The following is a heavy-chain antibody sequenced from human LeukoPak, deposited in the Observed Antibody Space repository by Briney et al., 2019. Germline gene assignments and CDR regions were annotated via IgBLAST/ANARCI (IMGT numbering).Heavy chain of an antibody. CDR1: GGSISSYY. D-gene: IGHD3-3*01. J-gene: IGHJ6*02. CDR2: IYTSGST. V-gene: IGHV4-4*07. Sequence: PSETLSLTCTVSGGSISSYYWSWIRQPAGKGLEWIGRIYTSGSTNYNPSLKSRVTMSVDTSKNQFSLKLSSVTAADTAVYYCARDRMDYDFWRGSDGMDVWGQGTTVTVSS. CDR3: ARDRMDYDFWRGSDGMDV.